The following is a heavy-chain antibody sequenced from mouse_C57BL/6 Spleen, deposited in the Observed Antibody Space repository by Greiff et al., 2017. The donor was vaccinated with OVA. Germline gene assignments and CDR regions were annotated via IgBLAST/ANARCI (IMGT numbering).Heavy chain of an antibody. J-gene: IGHJ3*01. CDR3: ARHGNDGAWFAY. D-gene: IGHD2-12*01. Sequence: EVQLVESGGGLVKPGGSLKLSCAASGFTFSSYTMSWVRQTPEKRLEWVATISGGGGNTYYPDSVKGRFTISRDNAKNTLYLQMSSLRSEDTALYYCARHGNDGAWFAYWGQGTLVTVSA. CDR2: ISGGGGNT. V-gene: IGHV5-9*01. CDR1: GFTFSSYT.